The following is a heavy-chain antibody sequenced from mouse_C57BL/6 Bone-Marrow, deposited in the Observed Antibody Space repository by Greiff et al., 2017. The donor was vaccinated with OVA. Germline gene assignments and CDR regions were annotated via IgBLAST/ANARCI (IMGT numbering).Heavy chain of an antibody. CDR3: AISSNTTVVATDY. CDR1: GYTFTSYW. D-gene: IGHD1-1*01. J-gene: IGHJ2*01. V-gene: IGHV1-74*01. Sequence: QVHVKQPGAELVKPGASVKVSCKASGYTFTSYWMHWVKQRPGQGLEWIGRIHPSDSDTNYNQKFKGKATLTVDKSSSTAYMQLSSLTSEDSAVYYCAISSNTTVVATDYWGQGTTLTVSS. CDR2: IHPSDSDT.